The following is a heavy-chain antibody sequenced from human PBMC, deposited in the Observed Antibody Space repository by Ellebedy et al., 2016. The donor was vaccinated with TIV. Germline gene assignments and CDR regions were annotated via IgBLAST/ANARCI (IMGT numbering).Heavy chain of an antibody. Sequence: GGSLRLXCAASGFTFSSYGMHWVRQAPGKGLEWVAVISYAGSNKYYADSVKGRFTISRDNSKNTLYLQMNSLRAEDTAVYYCAKDQRKIQLWFIDYWGQGTLVTVSS. CDR3: AKDQRKIQLWFIDY. V-gene: IGHV3-30*18. CDR2: ISYAGSNK. J-gene: IGHJ4*02. D-gene: IGHD5-18*01. CDR1: GFTFSSYG.